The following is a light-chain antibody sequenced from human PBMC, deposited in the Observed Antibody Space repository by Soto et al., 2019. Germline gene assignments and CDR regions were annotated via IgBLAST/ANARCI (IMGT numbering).Light chain of an antibody. Sequence: EIMLTQSPATLSLSPGERATLSCRASQSVSSYLAWYQQKPGQAPRLLIYDASNRATGIPARFSGSGSGTDFTLTISSLEPEDFAVYYCQQYGTTLWTFGQGTKVDI. V-gene: IGKV3-11*01. CDR3: QQYGTTLWT. J-gene: IGKJ1*01. CDR2: DAS. CDR1: QSVSSY.